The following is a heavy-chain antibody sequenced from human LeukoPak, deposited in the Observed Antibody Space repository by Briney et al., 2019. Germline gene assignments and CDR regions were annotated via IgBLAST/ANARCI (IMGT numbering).Heavy chain of an antibody. J-gene: IGHJ4*02. D-gene: IGHD6-19*01. CDR3: TKDAPDSGGWFFFDS. CDR2: ISGIDT. V-gene: IGHV3-23*01. Sequence: GGSLRLSCAASGFTFSTYAMNWVRQAPGKGLEWVSTISGIDTFYADAVKGRFTISRDNSKNTLYLQMISLRAEDTAVYYCTKDAPDSGGWFFFDSWGQGTLVTVSS. CDR1: GFTFSTYA.